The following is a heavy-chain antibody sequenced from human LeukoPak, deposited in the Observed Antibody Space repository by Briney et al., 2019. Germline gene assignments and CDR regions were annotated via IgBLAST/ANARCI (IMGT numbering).Heavy chain of an antibody. CDR2: LKSKSDGGTT. CDR3: TTLASFHILH. CDR1: GFAFGNAW. J-gene: IGHJ3*01. D-gene: IGHD2-21*01. V-gene: IGHV3-15*01. Sequence: PGGSLRLSCAASGFAFGNAWMSWVGQAPGKGLEWVGRLKSKSDGGTTDYAAPVKGRFIISRDDSKNTLYLQMNSLKTEDTAVYYCTTLASFHILHWGQGTMVTVSS.